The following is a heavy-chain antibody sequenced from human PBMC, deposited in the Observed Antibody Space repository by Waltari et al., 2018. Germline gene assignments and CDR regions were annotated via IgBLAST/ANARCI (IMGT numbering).Heavy chain of an antibody. CDR3: ASRIGGRFDY. Sequence: QVQLVQSGAEVKKPGASVKVSCKASGYTFTSYGISWVRQAPGQGLEWMGIINPSGGSTSYAQKFQGRVTMTRDTSTSTVYMELSSLRSEDTAVYYCASRIGGRFDYWGQGTLVTVSS. J-gene: IGHJ4*02. CDR2: INPSGGST. CDR1: GYTFTSYG. V-gene: IGHV1-46*01. D-gene: IGHD2-15*01.